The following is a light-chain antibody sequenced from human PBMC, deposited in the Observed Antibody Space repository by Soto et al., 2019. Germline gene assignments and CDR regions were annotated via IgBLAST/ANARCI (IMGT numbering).Light chain of an antibody. CDR3: SSFTTSRIDV. CDR2: EVS. J-gene: IGLJ1*01. V-gene: IGLV2-14*03. CDR1: SSDVGAYNY. Sequence: QSALTQPASVSGSPGQSITISCTGTSSDVGAYNYVSWYQQHPGKAPRLMIYEVSNRPSGVSNRFSGSKSGNTASLTISGLQAEDEADYSCSSFTTSRIDVFGSGTKVTVL.